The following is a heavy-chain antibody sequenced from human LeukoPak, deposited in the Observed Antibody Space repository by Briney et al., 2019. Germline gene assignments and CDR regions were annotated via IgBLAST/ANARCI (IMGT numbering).Heavy chain of an antibody. Sequence: PSETLSLTCAVYGGSFSGYYWSWIRQPPGKGLEWIGEINHSGSTNYNPSLKSRVTISVDTSKNQFSLKLSSVTAADTAVYYCARDRSRRGSYLSAWFDPWGQGTLVTVSS. CDR2: INHSGST. CDR3: ARDRSRRGSYLSAWFDP. D-gene: IGHD1-26*01. CDR1: GGSFSGYY. V-gene: IGHV4-34*01. J-gene: IGHJ5*02.